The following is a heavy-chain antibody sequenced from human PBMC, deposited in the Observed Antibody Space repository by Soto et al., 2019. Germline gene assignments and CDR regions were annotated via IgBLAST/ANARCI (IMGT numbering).Heavy chain of an antibody. CDR1: GYTFTDFH. CDR3: ARHRFSSGSAYFDY. CDR2: INPNSGDT. V-gene: IGHV1-2*02. Sequence: ASVKVSCKASGYTFTDFHVHWVRQAPGQGLEWMGSINPNSGDTDSAQKFQARVTMATGRSINTVYMELSRLRSDDTAVYYCARHRFSSGSAYFDYWGQGTLVTVSS. J-gene: IGHJ4*02. D-gene: IGHD3-22*01.